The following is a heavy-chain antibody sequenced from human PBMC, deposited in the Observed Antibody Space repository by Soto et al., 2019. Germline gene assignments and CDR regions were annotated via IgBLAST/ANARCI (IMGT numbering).Heavy chain of an antibody. CDR2: IWYDGSNK. CDR1: GFTFSSYG. V-gene: IGHV3-33*01. J-gene: IGHJ6*02. CDR3: ARDWAWVVHPRSHYYYAMDV. D-gene: IGHD2-15*01. Sequence: QVQLVESGGGVVQPGRSLRLSCAASGFTFSSYGMHWVRQAPGKGLEWVAVIWYDGSNKYYADSVKGRFTISRDNSKNTLYLQMNSLRAEDTAVYYCARDWAWVVHPRSHYYYAMDVWGQGTTVTVSS.